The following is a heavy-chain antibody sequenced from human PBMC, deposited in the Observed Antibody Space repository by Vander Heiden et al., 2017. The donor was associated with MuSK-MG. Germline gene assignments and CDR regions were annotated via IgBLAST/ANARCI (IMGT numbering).Heavy chain of an antibody. CDR3: ASGRNGYYFVDY. CDR2: IIPILGIA. J-gene: IGHJ4*02. D-gene: IGHD3-22*01. V-gene: IGHV1-69*02. CDR1: GGTFSSHT. Sequence: VQLVQSGAEVKKPGSSVKVSGRASGGTFSSHTISWVRQAHGRGLEWMGRIIPILGIATYAQKFQGRVTITADKSTRTAYMELRRMRSEDTAVYYSASGRNGYYFVDYWGQGTMVTVCS.